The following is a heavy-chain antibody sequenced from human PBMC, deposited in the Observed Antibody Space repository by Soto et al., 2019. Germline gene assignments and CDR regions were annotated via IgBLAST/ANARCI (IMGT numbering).Heavy chain of an antibody. CDR1: GASISGFY. D-gene: IGHD1-1*01. CDR2: IYATGTT. J-gene: IGHJ5*02. V-gene: IGHV4-4*07. Sequence: SETLSLTCTVSGASISGFYWSWIRKSAGKGLEWIGRIYATGTTDYNPSLKSRVMMSVDTSKKQFSLKLRSVTAADTAVYYCVRDGTKTLRDWFDPWGQGISVSVSS. CDR3: VRDGTKTLRDWFDP.